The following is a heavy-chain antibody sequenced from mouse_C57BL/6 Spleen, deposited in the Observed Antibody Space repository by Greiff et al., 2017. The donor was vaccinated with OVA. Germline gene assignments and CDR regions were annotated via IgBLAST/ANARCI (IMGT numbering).Heavy chain of an antibody. V-gene: IGHV1-15*01. CDR2: IDPETGGT. Sequence: VQLQQSGAELVRPGASVTLSCKASGYTFTDYEMHWVKQTPVHGLEWIGAIDPETGGTAYNQKFKGKAILTADKSSSTAYMALRSLTSEDSAVYYCTRGDYYGSSGYFDYWGQGTTLTVSS. J-gene: IGHJ2*01. CDR3: TRGDYYGSSGYFDY. D-gene: IGHD1-1*01. CDR1: GYTFTDYE.